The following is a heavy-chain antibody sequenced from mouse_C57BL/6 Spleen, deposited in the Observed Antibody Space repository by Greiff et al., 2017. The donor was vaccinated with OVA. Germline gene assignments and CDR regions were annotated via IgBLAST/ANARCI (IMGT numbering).Heavy chain of an antibody. Sequence: DVKLVESEGGLVQPGSSMKLSCTASGFTFSDYYMAWVRQVPEKGLEWVANINYDGSSTYYLDSLKSRFIISRDNAKNILYLQMSSLKSEDTATYYCARDGNYDWYFDVWGTGTTVTVSS. CDR2: INYDGSST. D-gene: IGHD2-1*01. V-gene: IGHV5-16*01. CDR1: GFTFSDYY. J-gene: IGHJ1*03. CDR3: ARDGNYDWYFDV.